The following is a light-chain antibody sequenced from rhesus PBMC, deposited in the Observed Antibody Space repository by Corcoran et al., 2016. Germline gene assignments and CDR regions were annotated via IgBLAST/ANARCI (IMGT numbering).Light chain of an antibody. Sequence: DIVMTQTPLSLPVTPGEPASISCRSSQSLLHSNGNTYLDWYLQKPGQSPRLLIYKVTNRESGVPDRFSGNGSGTDFTLKISRVEPEDVGVYYCMQSTKEMYSFGQGTKVEIK. J-gene: IGKJ2*01. CDR1: QSLLHSNGNTY. CDR3: MQSTKEMYS. V-gene: IGKV2S2*01. CDR2: KVT.